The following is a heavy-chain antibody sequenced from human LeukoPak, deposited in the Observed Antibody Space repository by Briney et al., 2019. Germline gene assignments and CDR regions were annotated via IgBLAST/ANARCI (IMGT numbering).Heavy chain of an antibody. D-gene: IGHD3-9*01. Sequence: SETLSLTCTVSGGSISSGDYYWSWIRQPPGKGLEWIGYIYYSGSTYYNPSLKSRVTISVDTSKNQFSLELSSVTAADTAVYYCARELATPYYDILTGYYNTFYFDYWGQGTLVTVSS. CDR2: IYYSGST. V-gene: IGHV4-30-4*01. J-gene: IGHJ4*02. CDR3: ARELATPYYDILTGYYNTFYFDY. CDR1: GGSISSGDYY.